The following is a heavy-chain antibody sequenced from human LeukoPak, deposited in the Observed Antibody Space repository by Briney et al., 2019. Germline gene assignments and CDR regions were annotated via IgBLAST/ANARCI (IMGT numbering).Heavy chain of an antibody. J-gene: IGHJ4*02. CDR3: TRGVGNDY. Sequence: SETLSLTCTVSGGPISSSSYYWGWIRQPPGKGLEWIGSIHYSGSTYYHPSLKSRVTISVDTSKNQFSLKLSSVTAADTAVYYCTRGVGNDYWGQGTLVTVSS. CDR2: IHYSGST. V-gene: IGHV4-39*07. D-gene: IGHD1-26*01. CDR1: GGPISSSSYY.